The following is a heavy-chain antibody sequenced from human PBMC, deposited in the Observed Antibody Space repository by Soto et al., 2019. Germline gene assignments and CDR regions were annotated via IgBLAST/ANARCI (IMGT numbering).Heavy chain of an antibody. CDR1: GYTFTGYY. V-gene: IGHV1-2*02. CDR3: ARDEAYYDILTGYYIDAFDI. D-gene: IGHD3-9*01. CDR2: INPNSGGT. J-gene: IGHJ3*02. Sequence: ASVKVSCKASGYTFTGYYMHWVRQAPGQGLEWMGWINPNSGGTNYAQKFQGRVTMTRDTSISTAYMELSRLRSDDTAVYYCARDEAYYDILTGYYIDAFDIWGQGTMVTVSS.